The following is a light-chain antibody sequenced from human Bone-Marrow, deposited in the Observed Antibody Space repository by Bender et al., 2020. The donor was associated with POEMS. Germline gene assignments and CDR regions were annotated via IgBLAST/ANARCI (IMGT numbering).Light chain of an antibody. CDR1: RSNIGANSD. Sequence: QSVLPQPPSVSGAPGQSVTISCAGSRSNIGANSDVHWYQQLPGTAPKLLIYANTNRPPGLPGRISGSKSGTSASLPITGLQAEDEADYYCQPFDNRLNACLFGGGTKLTVL. V-gene: IGLV1-40*01. CDR3: QPFDNRLNACL. J-gene: IGLJ2*01. CDR2: ANT.